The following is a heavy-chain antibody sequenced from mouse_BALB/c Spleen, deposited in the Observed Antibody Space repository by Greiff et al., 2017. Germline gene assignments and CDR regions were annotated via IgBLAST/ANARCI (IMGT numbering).Heavy chain of an antibody. J-gene: IGHJ1*01. D-gene: IGHD1-1*01. CDR2: ISSGSSTI. CDR1: GFTFSSFG. Sequence: DVMLVESGGGLVQPGGSRKLSCAASGFTFSSFGMHWVRQAPEKGLEWVAYISSGSSTIYYADTVKGRFTISRDNPKNTLFLQMTSLRSEDTAMYYCARSDYGYWYFDVWGAGTTVTVSS. CDR3: ARSDYGYWYFDV. V-gene: IGHV5-17*02.